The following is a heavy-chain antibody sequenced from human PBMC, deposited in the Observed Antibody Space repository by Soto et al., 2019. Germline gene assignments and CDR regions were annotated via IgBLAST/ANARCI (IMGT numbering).Heavy chain of an antibody. CDR1: GGTFSSYA. D-gene: IGHD3-10*01. CDR2: IIPIFGTA. J-gene: IGHJ6*02. Sequence: QVQLVQSGAEVKKPGSSVKVSCKASGGTFSSYAISWVRQAPGQGLEWMGGIIPIFGTANYAQKFQGRVTITADESTSTAYVELSSLRSEDTAVYYCARRGNYVRFGESYGMDVWGQGTTVTVSS. V-gene: IGHV1-69*01. CDR3: ARRGNYVRFGESYGMDV.